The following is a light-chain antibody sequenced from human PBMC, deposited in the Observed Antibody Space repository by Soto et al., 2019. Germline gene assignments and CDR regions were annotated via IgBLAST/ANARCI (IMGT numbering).Light chain of an antibody. CDR1: SIDVGGYKH. J-gene: IGLJ2*01. V-gene: IGLV2-14*01. CDR2: EVT. Sequence: QSALSQPASVSGSLGQSITISCTGTSIDVGGYKHVAWYQQYPGKAPKLIIFEVTDRPSGVSNRFSGSKSGNTASLSISGLQAEDEADYYCSSYKSGATLVFGGGTKFTVL. CDR3: SSYKSGATLV.